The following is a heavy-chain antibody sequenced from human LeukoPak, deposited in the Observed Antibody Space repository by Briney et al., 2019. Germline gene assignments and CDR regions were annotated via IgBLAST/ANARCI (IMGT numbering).Heavy chain of an antibody. CDR1: GFTFSGYA. V-gene: IGHV3-23*01. CDR3: AGGFTSGWTTHHFDY. Sequence: PGGSLRLSCAASGFTFSGYAMSWVRQAPGKGLEWVSAICGSGGNTYYADSVKGRFTISRDNAKNSLYLQMNSLRAEDTAVYYCAGGFTSGWTTHHFDYWGQGTLVTVSS. J-gene: IGHJ4*02. CDR2: ICGSGGNT. D-gene: IGHD6-19*01.